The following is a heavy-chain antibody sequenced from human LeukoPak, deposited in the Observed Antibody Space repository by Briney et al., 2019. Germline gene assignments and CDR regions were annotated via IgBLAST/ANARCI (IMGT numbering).Heavy chain of an antibody. D-gene: IGHD1-14*01. Sequence: SVKVSCKASGGTFSSYAISWVRQAPGQGLGWMGGIIPIFGTANYAQKFQGRVTITTDESTSTAYMELSSLRSEDTAVYYCARDRAEPRAYYCYMDVWGKGTTVTVSS. V-gene: IGHV1-69*05. CDR2: IIPIFGTA. J-gene: IGHJ6*03. CDR1: GGTFSSYA. CDR3: ARDRAEPRAYYCYMDV.